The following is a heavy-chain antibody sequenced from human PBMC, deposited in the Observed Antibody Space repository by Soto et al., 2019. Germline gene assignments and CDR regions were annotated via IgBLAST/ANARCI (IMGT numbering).Heavy chain of an antibody. D-gene: IGHD5-12*01. CDR2: IVPIVDTS. J-gene: IGHJ4*02. Sequence: QVKWLQSGAEVRQPASSVKVSGKPSGGTFSSYAFSWVRQAPGQGLEWMGGIVPIVDTSTYAQKFQGRVTITADESTSTVYMELSSLRSDDTAVYYCVRVVAIPGYPDNWGQGTLVTVSS. CDR3: VRVVAIPGYPDN. V-gene: IGHV1-69*12. CDR1: GGTFSSYA.